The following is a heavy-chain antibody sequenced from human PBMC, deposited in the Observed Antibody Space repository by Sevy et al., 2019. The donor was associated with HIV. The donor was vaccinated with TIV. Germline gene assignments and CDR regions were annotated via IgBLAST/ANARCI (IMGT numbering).Heavy chain of an antibody. D-gene: IGHD3-10*01. CDR2: IYHSGST. J-gene: IGHJ4*02. Sequence: SETLSLTCTVSGDSMNGYYWSWIRQPPGTGLEWIGYIYHSGSTNYNASLKSRLTISVDTSKNQFFLSLLSVTAADTAVYYCARDRGSYFDYWGQGTLVTVSS. CDR3: ARDRGSYFDY. V-gene: IGHV4-59*01. CDR1: GDSMNGYY.